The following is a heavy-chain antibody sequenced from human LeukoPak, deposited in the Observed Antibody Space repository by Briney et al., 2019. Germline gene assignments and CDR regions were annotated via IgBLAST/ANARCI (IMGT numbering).Heavy chain of an antibody. CDR2: IHRSGSP. Sequence: PSETLSLTCTVSLDSTTSNCWSWVRQPPGKGLEWIGEIHRSGSPNYNPSLQSRVTISIDRSRNQIALELSSVTAADTAVYYCARVASRTYGDYFDYWGQGTLVTVSS. J-gene: IGHJ4*02. CDR1: LDSTTSNC. V-gene: IGHV4-4*02. CDR3: ARVASRTYGDYFDY. D-gene: IGHD4-17*01.